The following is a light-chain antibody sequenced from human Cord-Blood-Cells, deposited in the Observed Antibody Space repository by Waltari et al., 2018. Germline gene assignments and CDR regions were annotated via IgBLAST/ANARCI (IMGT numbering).Light chain of an antibody. Sequence: EIVLTQSPATLSLSPGERATLACRASQSVRSYLAWYQQKPGQAPRLLIYHASHRATGIPARFRCSGSGTDFTLTISSREPEECAVYYCQQRSNWPPYTFGHGTKLESK. CDR1: QSVRSY. CDR2: HAS. J-gene: IGKJ2*01. V-gene: IGKV3-11*01. CDR3: QQRSNWPPYT.